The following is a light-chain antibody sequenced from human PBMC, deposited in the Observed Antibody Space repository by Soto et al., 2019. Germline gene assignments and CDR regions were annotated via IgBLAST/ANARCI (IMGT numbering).Light chain of an antibody. CDR3: QHSYSTLAYT. J-gene: IGKJ2*01. Sequence: DIQMTQSPSSLSASVGDRVTITCRASQSISSYLNWYQQKPGKAPKLLIYAASSLQSGVPSRFSGSGSGTDFTLTISSLQPEDFATYYCQHSYSTLAYTCGQGTKLEIK. V-gene: IGKV1-39*01. CDR1: QSISSY. CDR2: AAS.